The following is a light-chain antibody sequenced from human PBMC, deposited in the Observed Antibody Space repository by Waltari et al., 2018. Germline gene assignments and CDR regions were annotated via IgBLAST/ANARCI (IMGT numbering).Light chain of an antibody. CDR3: QHYLRLPVT. V-gene: IGKV3-20*01. Sequence: EIVLTQSPGTLSLSLGERATVSCRASQGVSRALAWYQQKPGQAPRLLIYGASTRATGIPDRFSGSGSGTDFSLTISRVEPDDFAVYYCQHYLRLPVTFGQGTTVEI. CDR2: GAS. J-gene: IGKJ1*01. CDR1: QGVSRA.